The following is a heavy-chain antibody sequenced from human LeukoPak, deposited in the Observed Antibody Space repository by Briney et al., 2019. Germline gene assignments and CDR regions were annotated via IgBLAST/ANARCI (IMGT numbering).Heavy chain of an antibody. CDR2: IYYSGTT. J-gene: IGHJ4*02. Sequence: SQTLSLTCTVSGGSISSGDYYWRWIRQPPGKGLEWIGYIYYSGTTYYNPSLKSRVTISIDTSKNQFSLKLSSVTAADTAVYYCARTYYYDSSGLYYFDYWGQGTLVTVSS. CDR3: ARTYYYDSSGLYYFDY. CDR1: GGSISSGDYY. V-gene: IGHV4-30-4*01. D-gene: IGHD3-22*01.